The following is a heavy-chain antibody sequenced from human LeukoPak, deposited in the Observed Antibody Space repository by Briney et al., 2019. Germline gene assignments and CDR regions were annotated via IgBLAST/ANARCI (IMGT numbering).Heavy chain of an antibody. V-gene: IGHV3-48*03. Sequence: PGGSLRLSCTIFGDTLSTHEFKWVRQAPGKRPEWISYMSRTADRIDHADSVKGRFTMSRDNAKNSVYLQMNSLRVDDTAIYLCATRLTFTGSKNWGQGTLVTVSS. CDR3: ATRLTFTGSKN. D-gene: IGHD1-1*01. CDR1: GDTLSTHE. CDR2: MSRTADRI. J-gene: IGHJ4*01.